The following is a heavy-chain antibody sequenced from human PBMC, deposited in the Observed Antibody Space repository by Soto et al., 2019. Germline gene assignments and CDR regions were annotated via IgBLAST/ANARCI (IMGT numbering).Heavy chain of an antibody. V-gene: IGHV3-23*01. CDR1: GCTFSSYG. CDR3: STGGYYFDY. J-gene: IGHJ4*02. Sequence: PWGSLRLSCAASGCTFSSYGMNWVRQAPGKGLEWVSVISGSGGSTYYADSVKGRFTIARDNSKNTLFLQMNSLKTEDTAVYYCSTGGYYFDYWGLGTLVTVSS. CDR2: ISGSGGST. D-gene: IGHD3-10*01.